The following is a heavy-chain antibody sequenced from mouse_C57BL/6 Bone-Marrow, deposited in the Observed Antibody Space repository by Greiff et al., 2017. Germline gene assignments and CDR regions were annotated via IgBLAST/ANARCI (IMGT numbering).Heavy chain of an antibody. J-gene: IGHJ2*01. CDR2: IYPRSGNT. CDR3: ARFTTVAPFDY. Sequence: VQVVESGAELARPGASVKLSCKASGYTFTSYGISWVKQRPGQGLEWIGEIYPRSGNTYYNEKFKGKATLTADKSSSTAYMELRSLTSEDSAVYFCARFTTVAPFDYWGQGTTLTVSS. V-gene: IGHV1-81*01. CDR1: GYTFTSYG. D-gene: IGHD1-1*01.